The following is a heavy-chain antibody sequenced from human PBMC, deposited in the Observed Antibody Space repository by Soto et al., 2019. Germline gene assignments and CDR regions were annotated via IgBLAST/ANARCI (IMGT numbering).Heavy chain of an antibody. CDR3: ARVWEDYYGSSMEV. V-gene: IGHV4-31*03. Sequence: QVQLQESGPGLVKPSQTLSLTCTVSGGSINSGGYYWSWIRQHPGKGLEWIGYIYYSGSTYYNPSPSSRVTISVDTCKNQFSLKLSSVTAADTAVYYCARVWEDYYGSSMEVWGQGTTVIVSS. J-gene: IGHJ6*02. CDR1: GGSINSGGYY. D-gene: IGHD3-10*01. CDR2: IYYSGST.